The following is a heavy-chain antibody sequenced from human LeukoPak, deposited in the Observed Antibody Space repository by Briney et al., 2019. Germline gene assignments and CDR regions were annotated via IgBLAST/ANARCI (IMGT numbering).Heavy chain of an antibody. D-gene: IGHD2-15*01. J-gene: IGHJ4*02. CDR3: ADYCSGGSCQSD. V-gene: IGHV3-21*01. CDR2: ISSSSSYI. CDR1: GFTFSSYS. Sequence: PGGSLRLSCAASGFTFSSYSMNWVRQAPGKGLEWVSSISSSSSYIYYADSVKGRFTISRDNAKNSLYLQMNSLRAEDTAVYYCADYCSGGSCQSDWGQGTLVTVSS.